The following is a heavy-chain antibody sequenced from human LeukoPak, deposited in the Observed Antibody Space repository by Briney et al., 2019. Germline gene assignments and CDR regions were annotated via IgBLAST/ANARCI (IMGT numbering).Heavy chain of an antibody. CDR2: INPNSGGT. CDR1: GYTFTGYY. CDR3: ARKKGGSHYDY. J-gene: IGHJ4*02. V-gene: IGHV1-2*02. Sequence: GASVKVSCKASGYTFTGYYMHWVRQAPGQGLEWMGWINPNSGGTNYAQKFQGSVTMTRDTSISTAYMELSRLRSDDTAVYYCARKKGGSHYDYWGQGTLVIVSS. D-gene: IGHD1-26*01.